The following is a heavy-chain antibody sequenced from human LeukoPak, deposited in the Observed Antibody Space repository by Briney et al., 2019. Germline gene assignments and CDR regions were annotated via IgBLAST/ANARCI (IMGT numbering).Heavy chain of an antibody. D-gene: IGHD3-10*01. CDR1: GVTVSTNY. CDR3: ASSTSVRGVPAFDY. CDR2: IYGGGST. Sequence: GGSLRLSCAASGVTVSTNYMSWVRQAPGKGLEWVSVIYGGGSTDYADSVKGRFTISRDISKNTLSFQMNSLRAEDTAVYYCASSTSVRGVPAFDYWGRGTLVTVSS. V-gene: IGHV3-53*01. J-gene: IGHJ4*02.